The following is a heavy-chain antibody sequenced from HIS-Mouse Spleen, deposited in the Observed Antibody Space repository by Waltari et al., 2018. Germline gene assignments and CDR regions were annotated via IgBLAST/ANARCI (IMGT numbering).Heavy chain of an antibody. J-gene: IGHJ2*01. CDR2: TYYSGST. CDR1: GGSISSSSYY. V-gene: IGHV4-39*07. D-gene: IGHD6-13*01. Sequence: QLQLQESGPGLVKPSETLFPTCTVPGGSISSSSYYWGWIRQPPGKGVEWIGSTYYSGSTYYTPSLKSLVTISVDTSKNQFSLKLGSVTAADTALYYCAREIPYSSSWYDWYFDLWGRGTLVTVSS. CDR3: AREIPYSSSWYDWYFDL.